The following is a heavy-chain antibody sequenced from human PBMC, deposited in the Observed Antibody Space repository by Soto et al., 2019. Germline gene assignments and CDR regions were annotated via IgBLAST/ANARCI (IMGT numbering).Heavy chain of an antibody. V-gene: IGHV3-74*01. J-gene: IGHJ5*02. CDR3: ARVYNWNDWGPWWFDP. D-gene: IGHD1-1*01. CDR2: INSDGSST. Sequence: GESLKISCAASGFTFSTYWMHWVRQAPGKGLVWVSRINSDGSSTSYADSVKGRFTISRDNAKNTLYLQMNSLRAEDTAVYYCARVYNWNDWGPWWFDPWGQGTQVTVSS. CDR1: GFTFSTYW.